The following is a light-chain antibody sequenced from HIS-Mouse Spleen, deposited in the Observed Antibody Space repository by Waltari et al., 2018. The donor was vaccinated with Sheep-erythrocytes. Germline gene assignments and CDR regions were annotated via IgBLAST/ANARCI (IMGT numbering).Light chain of an antibody. Sequence: QSALTQPRSVSGSPGQSVTISCTGTSSDVGGYNYVSWYQQHPGKAPKLMIYDVSKRPSGVPDRFSGCKSGNTASLTISGLQAEDEADSYCCSYAGSYNHVFATGTKVTVL. CDR3: CSYAGSYNHV. J-gene: IGLJ1*01. CDR2: DVS. V-gene: IGLV2-11*01. CDR1: SSDVGGYNY.